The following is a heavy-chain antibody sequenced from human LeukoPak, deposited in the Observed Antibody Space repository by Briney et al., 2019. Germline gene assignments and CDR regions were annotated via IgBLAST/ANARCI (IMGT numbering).Heavy chain of an antibody. D-gene: IGHD6-19*01. Sequence: GGSLRLSCAASGFTVSSNYMSWVRQAPGKGLEWISVIYSGGSTYYADSVKGRFTISRDNSKNTLYLQMNSLRAEDTAVYYCARGSRSSGWFDYWGQGTLVTVSS. V-gene: IGHV3-53*01. J-gene: IGHJ4*02. CDR1: GFTVSSNY. CDR3: ARGSRSSGWFDY. CDR2: IYSGGST.